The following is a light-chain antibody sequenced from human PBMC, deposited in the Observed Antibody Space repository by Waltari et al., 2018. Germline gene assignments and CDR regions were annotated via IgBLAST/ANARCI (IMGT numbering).Light chain of an antibody. CDR2: RNN. J-gene: IGLJ1*01. CDR3: SAWDDSLSGGV. Sequence: QSVLTQPPSASGTPGQRVTVSCSVTSSNIGSTYVYWYQQLPGTAPQLLIYRNNQRPSGVPDRFSGSKSGTSASLAISGLRSEDEADYYCSAWDDSLSGGVFGTGTKVTVL. V-gene: IGLV1-47*01. CDR1: SSNIGSTY.